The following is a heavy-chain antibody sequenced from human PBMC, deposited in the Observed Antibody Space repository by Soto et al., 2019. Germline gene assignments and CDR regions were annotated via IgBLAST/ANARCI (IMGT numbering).Heavy chain of an antibody. D-gene: IGHD1-26*01. V-gene: IGHV3-11*05. J-gene: IGHJ3*02. CDR3: ARDLSGTAAAPFEDI. CDR1: GFIFSDYY. Sequence: QVQLVESGGGLVKPGGSLRLSCAASGFIFSDYYMSWIRQAPGKGLEWISYISSSSSYTRYADPVKGRFTISRDNGKNSLFLEMNSLRAEDTGVYYCARDLSGTAAAPFEDIWGQGTMVTVSS. CDR2: ISSSSSYT.